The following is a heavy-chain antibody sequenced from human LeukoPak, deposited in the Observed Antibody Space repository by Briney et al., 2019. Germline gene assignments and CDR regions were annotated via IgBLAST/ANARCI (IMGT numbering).Heavy chain of an antibody. D-gene: IGHD3-3*01. V-gene: IGHV3-73*01. CDR3: TRRETISHVFDI. Sequence: GGSLRLSCAASGFVFSGSAMHWVRQASGKGLEWVGRIRSKGNNYATAYAASVKGRFTISRDDSKDTAYLQMNSLKTEDTAVYYCTRRETISHVFDIWGQGTMVTVSS. CDR2: IRSKGNNYAT. J-gene: IGHJ3*02. CDR1: GFVFSGSA.